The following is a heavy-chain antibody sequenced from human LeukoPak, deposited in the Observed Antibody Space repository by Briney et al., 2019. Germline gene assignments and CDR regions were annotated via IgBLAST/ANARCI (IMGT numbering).Heavy chain of an antibody. CDR1: GGSISSSSYY. CDR3: ASRVSYYYYMDV. J-gene: IGHJ6*03. CDR2: IYYSGST. D-gene: IGHD3-3*01. Sequence: SETLSLTCTVSGGSISSSSYYWGWIRQPPGKGLEWIGSIYYSGSTYYNPSLKSRVTISVDTSKNQFSLKLSSVTAADTAVYYCASRVSYYYYMDVWGKGTTVTVSS. V-gene: IGHV4-39*01.